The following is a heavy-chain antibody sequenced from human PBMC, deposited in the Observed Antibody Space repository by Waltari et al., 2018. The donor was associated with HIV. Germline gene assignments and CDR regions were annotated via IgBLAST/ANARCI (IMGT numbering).Heavy chain of an antibody. D-gene: IGHD3-22*01. CDR3: AKSTYYSDNTDRWFDP. J-gene: IGHJ5*02. CDR2: VSTKKEKN. V-gene: IGHV1-18*01. CDR1: GYIFTNCG. Sequence: VQLLQSGAEVKETGASVRVSCKAAGYIFTNCGISGVRQAPGPGLKWMGWVSTKKEKNKYAPKLKGRVTMTADTSTNTSYMELRSLISDDSAMYYCAKSTYYSDNTDRWFDPWGQGTLVTVSS.